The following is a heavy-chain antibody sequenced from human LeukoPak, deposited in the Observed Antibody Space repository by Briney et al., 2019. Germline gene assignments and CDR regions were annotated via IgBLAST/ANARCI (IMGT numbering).Heavy chain of an antibody. V-gene: IGHV3-30*02. CDR3: AKEELTTMIVVVNDAFDI. J-gene: IGHJ3*02. Sequence: GGSLRLSCAASGFTFSSYGMHWVRQAPGKGLEWVAFIRYDGSNKYYADSVKGRFTISRDNSKNTLYLQMNSLRAEDTAVYYCAKEELTTMIVVVNDAFDIWGQGTMVTVSS. CDR1: GFTFSSYG. CDR2: IRYDGSNK. D-gene: IGHD3-22*01.